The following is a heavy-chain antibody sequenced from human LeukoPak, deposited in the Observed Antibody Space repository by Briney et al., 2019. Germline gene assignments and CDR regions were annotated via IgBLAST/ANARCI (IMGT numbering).Heavy chain of an antibody. D-gene: IGHD6-19*01. V-gene: IGHV3-33*01. J-gene: IGHJ4*02. CDR1: GFTFSSYG. Sequence: GRSLRLSCAASGFTFSSYGMHWARQAPGKGLEWVAVIWYDGSNKYYADSVKGRFTISRDNSKNTLYLQMNSLRAEDTAVYYCAREKYSSGRGFDYWGQGTLVTVSS. CDR3: AREKYSSGRGFDY. CDR2: IWYDGSNK.